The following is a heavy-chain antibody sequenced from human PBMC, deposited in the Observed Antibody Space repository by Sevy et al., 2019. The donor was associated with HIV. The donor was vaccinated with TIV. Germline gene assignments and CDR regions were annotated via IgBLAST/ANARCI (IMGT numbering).Heavy chain of an antibody. V-gene: IGHV3-30*02. Sequence: GGSLRLSCAASEFIFSTFGMHWVRHTPDKGLEWVAFIRYDGSDKFYADSVKGRFIISRDNSKNTLFLQMNSLRGEDTAVYYCAKERQLAPFDYWGQGTLVTVSS. CDR3: AKERQLAPFDY. D-gene: IGHD1-1*01. CDR1: EFIFSTFG. CDR2: IRYDGSDK. J-gene: IGHJ4*02.